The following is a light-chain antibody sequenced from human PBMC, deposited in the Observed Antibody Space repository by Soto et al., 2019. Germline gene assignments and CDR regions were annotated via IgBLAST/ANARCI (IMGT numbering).Light chain of an antibody. J-gene: IGLJ2*01. CDR1: SSNIGSDT. CDR2: RNN. CDR3: AAWDDSLDGQV. Sequence: QPVLTQPPSASGTPGQRVTISCSGSSSNIGSDTVNWFQQLPGTAPKLLIYRNNQRPSGVPDRFSGSKSGTSASLAISGLQSEDEAVYYCAAWDDSLDGQVFGGGTQLTVL. V-gene: IGLV1-44*01.